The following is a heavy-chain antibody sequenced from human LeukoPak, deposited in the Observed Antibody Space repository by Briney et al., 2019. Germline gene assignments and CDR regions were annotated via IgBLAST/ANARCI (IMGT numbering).Heavy chain of an antibody. V-gene: IGHV4-59*01. CDR2: IHYTGST. CDR3: ARGGYYGSGNDFRFDP. Sequence: SETLSLTCTVSGGSISSYYWSWIRQPPGKGLEWIGYIHYTGSTNYNPSLKSRVTISVETSKNQFSLKLKSVTAADTAVYYCARGGYYGSGNDFRFDPWGQGTLVAVSS. J-gene: IGHJ5*02. CDR1: GGSISSYY. D-gene: IGHD3-10*01.